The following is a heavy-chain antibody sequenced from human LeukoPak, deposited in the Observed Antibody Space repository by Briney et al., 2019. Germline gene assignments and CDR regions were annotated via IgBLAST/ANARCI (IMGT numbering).Heavy chain of an antibody. CDR3: ATRIAYYDSSGYSLRY. J-gene: IGHJ4*02. D-gene: IGHD3-22*01. CDR2: INPSGGST. CDR1: GYTFTSYY. V-gene: IGHV1-46*01. Sequence: ASVKVSCKASGYTFTSYYMHWVRQAPGQGLEWMGIINPSGGSTSYAQKFQGRVTMTRDTSTSAVYMELSSLRSEDTAVYYCATRIAYYDSSGYSLRYWGQGTLVTVSS.